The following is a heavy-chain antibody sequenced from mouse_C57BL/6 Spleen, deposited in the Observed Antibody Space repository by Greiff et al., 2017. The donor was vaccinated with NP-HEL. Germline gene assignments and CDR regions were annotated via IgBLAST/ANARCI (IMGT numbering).Heavy chain of an antibody. V-gene: IGHV1-82*01. D-gene: IGHD3-2*02. CDR3: ARGTAQAKAMDY. Sequence: QVQLQQSGPELVKPGASVKISCKASGYAFSSSWMNWVKQRPGKGLEWIGRIYPGDGDTNYNGKFKGKATLTADKSSSTDYMQLSSLTSEDSAVYFCARGTAQAKAMDYWGQGTSVTVSS. CDR2: IYPGDGDT. CDR1: GYAFSSSW. J-gene: IGHJ4*01.